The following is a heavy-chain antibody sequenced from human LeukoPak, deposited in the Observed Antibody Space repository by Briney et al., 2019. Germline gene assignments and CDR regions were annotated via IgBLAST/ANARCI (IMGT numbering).Heavy chain of an antibody. D-gene: IGHD5-18*01. V-gene: IGHV1-24*01. CDR1: GYTLTELS. CDR2: FDPEDGET. CDR3: VSRVDTAMPSPDY. J-gene: IGHJ4*02. Sequence: ASVKVSYKVSGYTLTELSMHWVRQAPGKGLEWMGGFDPEDGETVYAQKFQGRVTMTEDTSTDTAYMELSSLRSEDTAVYYCVSRVDTAMPSPDYWGQGTLVTVSS.